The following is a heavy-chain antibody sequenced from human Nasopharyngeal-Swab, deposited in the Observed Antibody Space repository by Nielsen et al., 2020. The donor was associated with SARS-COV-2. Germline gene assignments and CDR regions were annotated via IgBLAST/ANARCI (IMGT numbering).Heavy chain of an antibody. CDR2: IPDSGGST. J-gene: IGHJ4*02. Sequence: GGSLRLSCAASGFTFSSYAMSWVRQAPGKGLEWVSGIPDSGGSTHYADAVKGRFTISRDNSKNTLYLQMNSLRAGDTAVYYCAKESGAVGTPLLDHWGQGTLVTVSS. V-gene: IGHV3-23*01. CDR3: AKESGAVGTPLLDH. CDR1: GFTFSSYA. D-gene: IGHD6-13*01.